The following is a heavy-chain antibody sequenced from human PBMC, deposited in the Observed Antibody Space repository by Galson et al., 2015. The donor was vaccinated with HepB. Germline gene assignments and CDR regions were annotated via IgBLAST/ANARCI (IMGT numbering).Heavy chain of an antibody. CDR2: IYTSGST. V-gene: IGHV4-4*07. CDR1: GGSISSYY. J-gene: IGHJ2*01. D-gene: IGHD2-2*01. Sequence: SETLSLTCTVSGGSISSYYWSWIRQPAGKGLEWIGRIYTSGSTNYNPSLKSRVTMSVDTSKNQFSLKLSSVTAADTAVYYCAGVTIGYCSSTSCYVYWYFDLWGRGTLVTVSS. CDR3: AGVTIGYCSSTSCYVYWYFDL.